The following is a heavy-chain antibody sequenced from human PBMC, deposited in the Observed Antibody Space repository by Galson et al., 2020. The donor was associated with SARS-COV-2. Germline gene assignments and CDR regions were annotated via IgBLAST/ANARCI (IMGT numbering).Heavy chain of an antibody. CDR2: IYYSGST. D-gene: IGHD3-3*01. CDR3: ARGGDALRFLEWLSPPPYYMDV. Sequence: SETLSLTCTVSGGSISSGGYYWSWIRQHPGKGLEWIGYIYYSGSTYYNPSLKSRVTISVDTSKNQFSLKLSSVTAADPAVYYCARGGDALRFLEWLSPPPYYMDVWGKGTTVTVSS. CDR1: GGSISSGGYY. V-gene: IGHV4-31*03. J-gene: IGHJ6*03.